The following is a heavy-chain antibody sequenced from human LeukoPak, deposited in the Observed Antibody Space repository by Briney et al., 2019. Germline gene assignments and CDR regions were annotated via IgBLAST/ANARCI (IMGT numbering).Heavy chain of an antibody. CDR3: ARGVYAFDI. CDR2: IREDGGEI. Sequence: GGSLRLSCIASGFTFTSHWMTWVRQAPGKGLEWVANIREDGGEIYYLDSVEGRLTISRDNAKNSLYLLMNSLRAEDAAVYYCARGVYAFDIWGQGTMVTVSS. CDR1: GFTFTSHW. J-gene: IGHJ3*02. V-gene: IGHV3-7*04. D-gene: IGHD5/OR15-5a*01.